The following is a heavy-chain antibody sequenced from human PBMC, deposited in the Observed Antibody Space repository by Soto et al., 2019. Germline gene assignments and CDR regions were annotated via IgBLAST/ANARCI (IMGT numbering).Heavy chain of an antibody. J-gene: IGHJ6*03. V-gene: IGHV3-48*01. Sequence: GGSLRLSCAASGFAFSSFSMNWVRQAPGKGLEWIAYISSTTTTIYYADSVKGRFTISRDSSENTLYLQMNSLRAEDTAVYYCARGNGNYYYYMPVWGKGTTVTVSS. CDR1: GFAFSSFS. CDR2: ISSTTTTI. D-gene: IGHD2-8*01. CDR3: ARGNGNYYYYMPV.